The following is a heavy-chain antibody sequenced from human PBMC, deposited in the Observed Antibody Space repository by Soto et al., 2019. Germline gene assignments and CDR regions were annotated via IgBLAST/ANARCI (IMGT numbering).Heavy chain of an antibody. Sequence: EVQLVESGGGLVQPGGSLKLSCAASGFTFSGSAMHWVRQASGKGLEWVGRIRSKGNSYEKAYAASVKGRFTISRDDSKITAYLQMNSLKTEDTVVYYGTRDGALPNAFDIWGQGTMVPVSS. CDR2: IRSKGNSYEK. CDR1: GFTFSGSA. J-gene: IGHJ3*02. V-gene: IGHV3-73*02. D-gene: IGHD2-15*01. CDR3: TRDGALPNAFDI.